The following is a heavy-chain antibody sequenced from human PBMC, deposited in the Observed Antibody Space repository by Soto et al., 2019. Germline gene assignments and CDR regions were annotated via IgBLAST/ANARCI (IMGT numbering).Heavy chain of an antibody. V-gene: IGHV1-24*01. D-gene: IGHD3-16*02. CDR2: FDPEDGET. J-gene: IGHJ4*02. CDR3: ATAADHYDYVWGSYRSPRYFDY. Sequence: ASVKVSCKVSGYTLTELSMHWVRQAPGKGLEWMGGFDPEDGETIYAQKFQGRVTMTEDTSTDTAYMELSSLRSEDTAVYYCATAADHYDYVWGSYRSPRYFDYWGQGTLVTVSS. CDR1: GYTLTELS.